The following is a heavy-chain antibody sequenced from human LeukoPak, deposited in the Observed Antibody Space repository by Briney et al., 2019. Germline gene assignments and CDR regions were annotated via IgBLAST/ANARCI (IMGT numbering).Heavy chain of an antibody. J-gene: IGHJ4*02. CDR3: ARDGRRNY. V-gene: IGHV3-7*01. Sequence: GGSLRLSCAASGFTFSSYAMSWVRQAPGKGLEWVANIKQDGSEKYYVDSVKGRFTISRDNAKNSLYLQMNSLRAEDTAVYYCARDGRRNYWGQGTLVTVSS. CDR2: IKQDGSEK. CDR1: GFTFSSYA.